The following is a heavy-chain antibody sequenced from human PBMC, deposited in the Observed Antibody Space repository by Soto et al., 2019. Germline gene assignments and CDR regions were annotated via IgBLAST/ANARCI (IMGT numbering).Heavy chain of an antibody. D-gene: IGHD6-19*01. J-gene: IGHJ3*02. V-gene: IGHV4-59*01. CDR3: ARPGWRNAPYDAFDI. CDR1: GGSISSYY. Sequence: QVQLQESGPGLVKPSETLSLTCTVSGGSISSYYWSWIRQPPGKGLEWIGYIYYSGSTNYNPSLKSRVTISLGTAKNQFSLKLSSVTAADAAVYYCARPGWRNAPYDAFDIWGQGTMVTVSS. CDR2: IYYSGST.